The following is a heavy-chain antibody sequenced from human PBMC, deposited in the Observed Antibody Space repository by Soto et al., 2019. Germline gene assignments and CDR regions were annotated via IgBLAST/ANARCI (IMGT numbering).Heavy chain of an antibody. J-gene: IGHJ4*02. CDR1: GFTFSSYW. D-gene: IGHD3-22*01. CDR2: INSDGSST. Sequence: DVQLVESGGGLVQPGGSLRLSCADSGFTFSSYWMHWVRQAPGKGLVWVSRINSDGSSTNYADSVKGRFTISRDNAKNTLYLQMNSLRVEDTAVYYCARKYNYESSGYYYWGQGTLVTVSS. V-gene: IGHV3-74*01. CDR3: ARKYNYESSGYYY.